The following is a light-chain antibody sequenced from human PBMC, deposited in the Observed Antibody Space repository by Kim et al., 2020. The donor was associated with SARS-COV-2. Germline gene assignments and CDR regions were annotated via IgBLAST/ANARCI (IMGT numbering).Light chain of an antibody. Sequence: GQCSTISCPGTSSDVGGYKYFSWYQQHPGKAPKPMIYDVSNRPSGVSNRVSGSKSGNTASLTISGLQAEDEADYYCSSYTSSSVVFGGGTQLTVL. J-gene: IGLJ2*01. V-gene: IGLV2-14*03. CDR2: DVS. CDR3: SSYTSSSVV. CDR1: SSDVGGYKY.